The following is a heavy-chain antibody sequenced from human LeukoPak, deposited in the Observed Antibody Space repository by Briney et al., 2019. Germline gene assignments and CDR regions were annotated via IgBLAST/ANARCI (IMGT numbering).Heavy chain of an antibody. Sequence: SVKVSCKASGGTFSSYAISWVLQAPGQGLEWMGGIIPIFGTANYAQKFQGRVTITADESTSTAYMELSSLRSEDTAVYYCASPPRGNTKGAFDIWGQGTMVTVSS. CDR1: GGTFSSYA. D-gene: IGHD1-1*01. V-gene: IGHV1-69*01. CDR2: IIPIFGTA. J-gene: IGHJ3*02. CDR3: ASPPRGNTKGAFDI.